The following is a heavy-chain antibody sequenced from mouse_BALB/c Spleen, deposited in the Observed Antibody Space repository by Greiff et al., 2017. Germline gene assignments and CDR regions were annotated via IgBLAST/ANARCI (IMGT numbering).Heavy chain of an antibody. J-gene: IGHJ4*01. CDR1: GFSLTSYG. Sequence: VHLVESGPGLVQPSQSLSITCTVSGFSLTSYGVHWVRQSPGKGLEWLGVIWSGGSTDYNAAFISRLSISKDNSKSQVFFKMNSLQANDTAIYYCARNPHYYGSSYDAMDYWGQGTSVTVSS. CDR3: ARNPHYYGSSYDAMDY. CDR2: IWSGGST. D-gene: IGHD1-1*01. V-gene: IGHV2-2*02.